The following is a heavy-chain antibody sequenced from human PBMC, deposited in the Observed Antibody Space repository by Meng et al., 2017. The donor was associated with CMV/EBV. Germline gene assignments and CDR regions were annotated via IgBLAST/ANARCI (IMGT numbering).Heavy chain of an antibody. CDR2: IYYSGST. CDR3: ARDRVAARPFDY. J-gene: IGHJ4*02. CDR1: GGSISSSSYY. Sequence: GSLRLSCTVSGGSISSSSYYWGWIRQPPGKGLEWNGSIYYSGSTSYNPSLKSRVTISVDTSKNQFSLKLRSVTAADTAVYYCARDRVAARPFDYWGQGTLDTVSS. D-gene: IGHD6-6*01. V-gene: IGHV4-39*07.